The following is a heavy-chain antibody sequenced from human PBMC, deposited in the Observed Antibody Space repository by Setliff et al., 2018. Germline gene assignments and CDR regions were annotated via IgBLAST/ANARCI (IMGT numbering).Heavy chain of an antibody. CDR3: TRAEAYGFGGDY. D-gene: IGHD3-10*01. Sequence: SETLSLTCSVSGGPITSGTYYWSWIRQPAGKGLEWIGRIHASGSAHYNPSLQSRVTISGDTSKNEFSLRMNSVTAADTAVYYCTRAEAYGFGGDYWGQGILVTVSS. CDR2: IHASGSA. J-gene: IGHJ4*02. CDR1: GGPITSGTYY. V-gene: IGHV4-61*02.